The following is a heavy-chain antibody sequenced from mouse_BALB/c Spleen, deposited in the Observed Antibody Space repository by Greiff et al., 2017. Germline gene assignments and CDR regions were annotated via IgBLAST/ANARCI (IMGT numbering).Heavy chain of an antibody. V-gene: IGHV5-4*02. CDR2: ISDGGSYT. CDR1: GFTFSDYY. D-gene: IGHD1-1*01. J-gene: IGHJ1*01. Sequence: EVMLVESGGGLVKPGGSLKLSCAASGFTFSDYYMYWVRQTPEKRLEWVATISDGGSYTYYPDSVKGRFTISRDNAKNNLYLQMSSLKSEDTAMYYCARGPLHYYGSSYWYFDVWGEGTTVTVSS. CDR3: ARGPLHYYGSSYWYFDV.